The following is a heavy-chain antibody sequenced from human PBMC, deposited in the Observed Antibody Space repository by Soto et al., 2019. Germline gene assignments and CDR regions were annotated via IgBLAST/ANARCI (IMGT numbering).Heavy chain of an antibody. J-gene: IGHJ4*02. CDR2: IIPILGIA. V-gene: IGHV1-69*02. D-gene: IGHD2-2*01. CDR3: VIVVLPAATRRAVDYFDY. Sequence: QVQLVQSGAEVKKPGSSVKVSCKASGGTFSSYTISWVRQAPGQGLEWMGRIIPILGIANYAQKFQGRVTITADKSTSTAYMEMSSLRSEDTAVYYCVIVVLPAATRRAVDYFDYWGQGTLVTVSS. CDR1: GGTFSSYT.